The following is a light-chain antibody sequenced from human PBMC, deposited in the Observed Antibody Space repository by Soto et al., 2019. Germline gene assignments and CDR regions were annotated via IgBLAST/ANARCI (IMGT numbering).Light chain of an antibody. V-gene: IGKV1-5*01. CDR1: QSISSW. J-gene: IGKJ1*01. Sequence: DIQMTQSPSTLSASVGDSVTIACRASQSISSWLAWYQQKPGIAPQLLISDASSLESGVPSRFSGSGSGTEFTLTISSLQPDDFATYYCQHYETYPAFGQGTKVEIK. CDR3: QHYETYPA. CDR2: DAS.